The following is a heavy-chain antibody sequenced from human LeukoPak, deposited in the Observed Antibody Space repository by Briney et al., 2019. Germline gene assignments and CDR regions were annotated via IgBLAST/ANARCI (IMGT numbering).Heavy chain of an antibody. Sequence: PGGSLRLSCAASGFTFSNYWMHWVRQAPGKGLVWVSRIKSDGSSTTYADSVKGRFTISRDNAKNSLYLQMNNLRAEDTALYYCATSYDSSGCDWGQGTLVTVSS. J-gene: IGHJ4*02. V-gene: IGHV3-74*01. CDR1: GFTFSNYW. CDR2: IKSDGSST. CDR3: ATSYDSSGCD. D-gene: IGHD3-22*01.